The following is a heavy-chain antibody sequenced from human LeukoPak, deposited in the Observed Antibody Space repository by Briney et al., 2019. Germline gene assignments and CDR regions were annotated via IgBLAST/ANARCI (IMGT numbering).Heavy chain of an antibody. Sequence: GGSLRLSCAASGFTFSSYAMHWVRQAPGKGLEWVAVISYDGSNKYYADSVKGRFTISRDNSKNTLYLQMNSLRAEDTAVYYCVTRGPDYSNYGRYRYYWGQGTLVTVSS. D-gene: IGHD4-11*01. CDR2: ISYDGSNK. CDR3: VTRGPDYSNYGRYRYY. J-gene: IGHJ4*02. CDR1: GFTFSSYA. V-gene: IGHV3-30*14.